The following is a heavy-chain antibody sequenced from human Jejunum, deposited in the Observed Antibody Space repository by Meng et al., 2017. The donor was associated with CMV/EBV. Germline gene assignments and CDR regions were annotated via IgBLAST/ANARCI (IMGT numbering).Heavy chain of an antibody. CDR2: IRYDGNSE. CDR1: NFS. CDR3: AKDQGRGVGSFYYFHGSDV. Sequence: NFSMQGVRQAPGKGLEWVTFIRYDGNSEDYADSVKGRFTISRDNSRDTLYLQLNSLRSDDSALYYCAKDQGRGVGSFYYFHGSDVWGQGTTVTVSS. D-gene: IGHD1-26*01. V-gene: IGHV3-30*02. J-gene: IGHJ6*02.